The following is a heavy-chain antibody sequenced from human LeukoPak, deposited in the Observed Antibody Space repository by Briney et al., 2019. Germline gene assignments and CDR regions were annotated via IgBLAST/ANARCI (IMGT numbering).Heavy chain of an antibody. CDR1: GGSISSYY. J-gene: IGHJ5*02. CDR2: VYYTGST. Sequence: PSETLSLTCTVSGGSISSYYWSWVRQPPGKGLEWIGFVYYTGSTNYSPSLKSRVTISVDTSKNQFSLKLRSVTAADTAVYYCARAVSFVGTRYFDWPIPSDWFDPWGQGTLVTVSS. V-gene: IGHV4-59*08. CDR3: ARAVSFVGTRYFDWPIPSDWFDP. D-gene: IGHD3-9*01.